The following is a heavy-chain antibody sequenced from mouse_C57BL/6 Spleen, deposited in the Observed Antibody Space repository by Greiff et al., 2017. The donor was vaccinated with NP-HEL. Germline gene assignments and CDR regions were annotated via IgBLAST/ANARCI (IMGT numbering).Heavy chain of an antibody. CDR1: GYTFTSYW. CDR2: IYPGSGST. J-gene: IGHJ3*01. V-gene: IGHV1-55*01. D-gene: IGHD2-4*01. CDR3: ARGDYYDYDGFAY. Sequence: VQLQQPGAELVKPGASVKMSCKASGYTFTSYWITWVKQRPGQGLEWIGDIYPGSGSTNYNEKFKSKATLTVDTSSSTAYMQLSSLTSEDSAVYDCARGDYYDYDGFAYWGQGTLVTVSA.